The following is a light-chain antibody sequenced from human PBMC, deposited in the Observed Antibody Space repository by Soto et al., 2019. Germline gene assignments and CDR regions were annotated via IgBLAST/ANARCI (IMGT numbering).Light chain of an antibody. V-gene: IGKV1-5*01. CDR2: DAS. Sequence: DLPMTQSPSTLSASVGDRVTITCRASQSISDWLAWFQQKPGKAPKVLIYDASTLESGVPSRFSGSGSGTVFTLTISSLQPEDSATYYCQQHNSSPWTFGQGTRVEIK. J-gene: IGKJ1*01. CDR3: QQHNSSPWT. CDR1: QSISDW.